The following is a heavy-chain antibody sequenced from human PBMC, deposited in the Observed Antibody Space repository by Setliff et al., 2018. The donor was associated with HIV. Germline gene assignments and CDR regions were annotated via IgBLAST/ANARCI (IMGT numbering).Heavy chain of an antibody. J-gene: IGHJ3*02. CDR1: GFTFSSYW. D-gene: IGHD5-18*01. CDR2: IKQDGSTA. Sequence: SLRLSCAASGFTFSSYWMSWVRQAPGKGLEWVADIKQDGSTAYYMDSVKGRFTISRDNPKNSLYLQMTSLRAEDTAVYYCARDDSNGNTDAFDIWGQGTTVTVSS. V-gene: IGHV3-7*04. CDR3: ARDDSNGNTDAFDI.